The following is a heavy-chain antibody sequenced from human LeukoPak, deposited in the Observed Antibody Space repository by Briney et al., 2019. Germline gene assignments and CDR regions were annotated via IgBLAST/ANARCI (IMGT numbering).Heavy chain of an antibody. Sequence: GGSLRLSCSASGFTFSTYAMSWVRQAPGTGLEWVANIKQDGSDRNYVTSVRGRFTISRDNAESSLYLQMNSLRVEDTAVYYCVRNLAVAGTCFDSWGQGTLVTVSS. CDR1: GFTFSTYA. J-gene: IGHJ4*02. CDR3: VRNLAVAGTCFDS. CDR2: IKQDGSDR. D-gene: IGHD6-19*01. V-gene: IGHV3-7*03.